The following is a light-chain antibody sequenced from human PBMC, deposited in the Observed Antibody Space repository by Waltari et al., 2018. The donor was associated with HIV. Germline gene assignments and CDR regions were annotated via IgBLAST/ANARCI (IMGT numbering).Light chain of an antibody. CDR3: QQLNSYPPLT. J-gene: IGKJ4*01. V-gene: IGKV4-1*01. Sequence: DIVLTQSPDSLAVSLGERATINCKASQSVLYNSNSKNYLSWYQQRPGQPPKLLIYWASTRESGVPDRFSGSASGTDFTLTISGLQAEDVAVYYCQQLNSYPPLTFGGGTKVEI. CDR1: QSVLYNSNSKNY. CDR2: WAS.